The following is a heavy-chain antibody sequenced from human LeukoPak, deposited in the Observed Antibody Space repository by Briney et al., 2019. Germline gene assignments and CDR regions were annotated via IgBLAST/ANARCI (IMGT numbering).Heavy chain of an antibody. CDR1: VFTFSSYS. J-gene: IGHJ4*02. Sequence: PGGSLRLTCAASVFTFSSYSMGWVRQAPGKGLEWVSSISSSSSYIYYADSVKGRFTISRDNAKNSLYLQMNSLRAEDTAVYYCARDRPLGYCSGGSCPELDYWGQGTLVTVSS. CDR2: ISSSSSYI. V-gene: IGHV3-21*01. D-gene: IGHD2-15*01. CDR3: ARDRPLGYCSGGSCPELDY.